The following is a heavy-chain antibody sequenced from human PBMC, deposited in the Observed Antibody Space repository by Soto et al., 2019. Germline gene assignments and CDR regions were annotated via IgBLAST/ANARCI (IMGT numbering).Heavy chain of an antibody. J-gene: IGHJ4*02. CDR2: ISYFGTEK. CDR3: AREFTGFDF. Sequence: QVHLVESGGSVVQSGTSLRLSCAASGFAFESYTMQWVRQAPGKGLEWVALISYFGTEKNYADSVKGRFTVSRDNSRNILYLHMNTLSPEDTAVYYCAREFTGFDFWGQGTLVTVSS. CDR1: GFAFESYT. V-gene: IGHV3-30-3*01. D-gene: IGHD4-4*01.